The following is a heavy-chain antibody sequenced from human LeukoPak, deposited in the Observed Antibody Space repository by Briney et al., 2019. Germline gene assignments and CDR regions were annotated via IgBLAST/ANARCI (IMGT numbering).Heavy chain of an antibody. CDR1: GFTFSSYG. J-gene: IGHJ4*02. CDR2: IRYDGSNK. D-gene: IGHD6-13*01. Sequence: GGSLRLSCAASGFTFSSYGMHWVRQAPGKGLEWVAFIRYDGSNKYYADSVKGRFTISRDNSKNTLYLQMNSLTAEDTAVYYCALGIAAAGSRDYWGQGTLVTVSS. V-gene: IGHV3-30*02. CDR3: ALGIAAAGSRDY.